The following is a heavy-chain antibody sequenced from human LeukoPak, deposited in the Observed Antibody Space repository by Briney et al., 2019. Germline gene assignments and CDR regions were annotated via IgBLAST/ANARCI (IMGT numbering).Heavy chain of an antibody. V-gene: IGHV3-74*01. D-gene: IGHD1-1*01. Sequence: GGSLRLSCAVSGFTFSRHWMDWVRQAPGTGLVWVSRINKDESDIKHAHSVKGRFTMSRDNAQNTLYLQMNSLRAEDTAVYYCARGNVGPDYWGQGTLVTVSS. CDR3: ARGNVGPDY. J-gene: IGHJ4*02. CDR1: GFTFSRHW. CDR2: INKDESDI.